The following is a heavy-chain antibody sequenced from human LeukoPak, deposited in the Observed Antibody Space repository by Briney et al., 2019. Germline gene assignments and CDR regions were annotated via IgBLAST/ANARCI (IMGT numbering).Heavy chain of an antibody. CDR1: GYTFTNYY. V-gene: IGHV1-46*01. CDR2: INPSGGNT. CDR3: AREGGYSSGWDEEGFDY. Sequence: ASVKVSCKASGYTFTNYYMHWVRQAPGHGLEWMGIINPSGGNTNYAQKLQGRVTMTTDTSTSTAYMELRSLRSDDTAVYYCAREGGYSSGWDEEGFDYWGPGTLVTVSS. D-gene: IGHD6-19*01. J-gene: IGHJ4*02.